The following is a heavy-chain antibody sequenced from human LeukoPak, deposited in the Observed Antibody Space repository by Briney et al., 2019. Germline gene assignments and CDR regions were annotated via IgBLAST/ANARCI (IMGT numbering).Heavy chain of an antibody. CDR2: IYYSGST. Sequence: SETLSLTCTVSGGSISSSSYYWGWIRQPPGKGLEWIGSIYYSGSTYYNPSLKSRVTISADTSKNQFSLKLSSVTAADTAVYYCARDRDFWSGYYHFDYWGQGTLVTVSS. J-gene: IGHJ4*02. CDR3: ARDRDFWSGYYHFDY. CDR1: GGSISSSSYY. V-gene: IGHV4-39*07. D-gene: IGHD3-3*01.